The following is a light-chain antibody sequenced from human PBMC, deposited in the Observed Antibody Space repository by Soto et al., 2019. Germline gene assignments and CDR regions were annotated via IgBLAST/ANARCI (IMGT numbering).Light chain of an antibody. CDR1: QSISDY. V-gene: IGKV1-39*01. Sequence: DIQLTQSPSSLSASIGDRVTITCRTSQSISDYLDWYQQKPGKAPKPLIYAASSLQSGVPSRFSGSGSGTDFTLTITSLQREDFATYYCQQGYSNPITFGQGTRLEI. CDR2: AAS. CDR3: QQGYSNPIT. J-gene: IGKJ5*01.